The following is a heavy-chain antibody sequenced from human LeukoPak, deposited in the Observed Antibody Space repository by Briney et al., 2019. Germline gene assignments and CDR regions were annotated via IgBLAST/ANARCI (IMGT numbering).Heavy chain of an antibody. CDR3: ARSIFGVVISLYYFDY. Sequence: SETLSLTCVVSGYSISSGYYWGWIRQPPGKGLEWIGSIYHSGSTYYNPSLKSPVTISVDTSKNQFSLKLSSVTAADTAVYYCARSIFGVVISLYYFDYWGQGTLVTVSS. CDR2: IYHSGST. J-gene: IGHJ4*02. D-gene: IGHD3-3*01. V-gene: IGHV4-38-2*01. CDR1: GYSISSGYY.